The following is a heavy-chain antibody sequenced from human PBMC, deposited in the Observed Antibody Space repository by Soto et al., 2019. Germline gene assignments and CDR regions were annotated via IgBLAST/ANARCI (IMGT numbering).Heavy chain of an antibody. CDR2: MNPKSGNT. J-gene: IGHJ6*03. CDR1: RYTFSIYD. Sequence: ASVKVSCKASRYTFSIYDINWVRQATGQGLEWMGWMNPKSGNTGYVQKFQDRVTMTRDTSINTAYMELSGLRSEDTAVYYCARGASMDVWGKGTTVTVSS. CDR3: ARGASMDV. V-gene: IGHV1-8*01.